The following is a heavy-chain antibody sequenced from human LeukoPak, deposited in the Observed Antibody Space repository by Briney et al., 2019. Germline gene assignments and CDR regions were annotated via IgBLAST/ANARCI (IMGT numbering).Heavy chain of an antibody. D-gene: IGHD3-10*01. CDR3: ARQVLLWFGEANWFDP. V-gene: IGHV4-59*01. CDR1: GGSISSYY. J-gene: IGHJ5*02. CDR2: IYYSGST. Sequence: PSETLSLTCTVSGGSISSYYWSWIRQPPGKGLEWIGYIYYSGSTNYNPSLKSRVTISVDTSKNQFSLKLSSVTAADTAVYYCARQVLLWFGEANWFDPWGQGTLVTVSS.